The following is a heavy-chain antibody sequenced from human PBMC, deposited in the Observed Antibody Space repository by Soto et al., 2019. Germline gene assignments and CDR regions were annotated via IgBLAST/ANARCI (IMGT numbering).Heavy chain of an antibody. CDR2: ITSNGGNT. Sequence: EVQLVESGGVLVLPGGSLRLSCAASGFTFSSYAMHWVRQAPGKGLECVSAITSNGGNTDYANSVKGRFTISRDNSKNTLYLQMGSLRAEDMAVYYCARRIPFGYGMDVWGQGTTVTVSS. CDR1: GFTFSSYA. J-gene: IGHJ6*02. CDR3: ARRIPFGYGMDV. D-gene: IGHD2-21*01. V-gene: IGHV3-64*01.